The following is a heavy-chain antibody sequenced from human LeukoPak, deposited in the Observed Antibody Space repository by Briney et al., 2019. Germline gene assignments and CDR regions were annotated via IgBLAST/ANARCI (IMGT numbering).Heavy chain of an antibody. CDR1: GGTFSNYG. V-gene: IGHV1-69*13. CDR2: IIPIFGTT. Sequence: ASVNVSFKASGGTFSNYGISWVRQAPGQGLEWMGGIIPIFGTTNNAQKFQGRVTITADESTSTAYMELSSLTSEDTAVYYCATGGAYCSGGSCSPWYYGMDVWGQGTTVTVSS. D-gene: IGHD2-15*01. CDR3: ATGGAYCSGGSCSPWYYGMDV. J-gene: IGHJ6*02.